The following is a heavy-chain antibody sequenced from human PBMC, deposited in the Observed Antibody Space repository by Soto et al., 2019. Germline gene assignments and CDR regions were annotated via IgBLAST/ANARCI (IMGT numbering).Heavy chain of an antibody. CDR1: GFTFSNAW. CDR2: IKSKTDGGTT. V-gene: IGHV3-15*01. Sequence: EVQLVESGGGLVKPGGSLRLSCAASGFTFSNAWMSWVRQAPGKGLEWVGRIKSKTDGGTTDYAAPVKGRFTISRDDSKNTLYLQMNSLKTEDTAVYYCTTGLWLRFLEWLQIWGQGTMVTVSS. CDR3: TTGLWLRFLEWLQI. J-gene: IGHJ3*02. D-gene: IGHD3-3*01.